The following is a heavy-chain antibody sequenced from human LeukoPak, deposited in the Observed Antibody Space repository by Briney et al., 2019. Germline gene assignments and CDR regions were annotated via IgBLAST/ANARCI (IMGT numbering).Heavy chain of an antibody. CDR1: GFTFNNAW. CDR2: IKSKNVGGTT. Sequence: PGGSLRLSCAASGFTFNNAWMNWVRQAPGKGLEWVGRIKSKNVGGTTDYAAPVKGRFAISRDDSKNTVYLQMNSLKIEDTAVYYCTSHAAFDPWGQGTLVTVSS. CDR3: TSHAAFDP. J-gene: IGHJ5*02. V-gene: IGHV3-15*01.